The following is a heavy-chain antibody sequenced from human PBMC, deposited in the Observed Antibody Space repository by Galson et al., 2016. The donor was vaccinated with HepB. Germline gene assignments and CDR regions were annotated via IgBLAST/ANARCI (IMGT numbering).Heavy chain of an antibody. CDR1: GFSFRIYA. CDR2: VSGSGVST. D-gene: IGHD1-1*01. CDR3: ARATMTKDLDY. J-gene: IGHJ4*02. Sequence: SLRLSCAASGFSFRIYAMNWVSQVPGKGLEWVSTVSGSGVSTYYADSVKGRFTISRDNSKKTMDLQMSSLRAEDTAVYYCARATMTKDLDYWGQGTLVSVSS. V-gene: IGHV3-23*01.